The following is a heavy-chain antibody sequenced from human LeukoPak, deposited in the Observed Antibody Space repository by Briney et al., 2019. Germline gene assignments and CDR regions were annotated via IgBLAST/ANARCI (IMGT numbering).Heavy chain of an antibody. V-gene: IGHV1-69*05. J-gene: IGHJ4*02. CDR3: ARGGRSGSIKGADY. Sequence: GGSVTVSCKASGGTFSSYAISWVRQAPGQGLEWMGGIIPIFGTANYAQKFQGRVTMTRDTSISTAYMELSRLRSDDTAVYYCARGGRSGSIKGADYWGQGTLVTVSS. CDR1: GGTFSSYA. D-gene: IGHD1-26*01. CDR2: IIPIFGTA.